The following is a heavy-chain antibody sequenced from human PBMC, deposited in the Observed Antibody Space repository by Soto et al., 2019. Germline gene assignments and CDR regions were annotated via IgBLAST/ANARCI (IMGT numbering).Heavy chain of an antibody. J-gene: IGHJ5*02. CDR2: INSIGST. Sequence: SETLYLTCTVSGGSFGSSAYYWGWILRAPGKGLEWTGSINSIGSTCSNPSLKSRVTLSVDTSKNQSSLKLTSVPAADTALYYCSRRAPEGFDPWAQGTLVTVSS. CDR3: SRRAPEGFDP. V-gene: IGHV4-39*01. CDR1: GGSFGSSAYY.